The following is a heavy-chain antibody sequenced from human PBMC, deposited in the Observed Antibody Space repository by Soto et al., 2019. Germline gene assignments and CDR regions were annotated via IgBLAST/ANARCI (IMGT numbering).Heavy chain of an antibody. V-gene: IGHV1-69*01. J-gene: IGHJ6*02. D-gene: IGHD2-15*01. CDR3: AGYLRYSFGYYGMDV. Sequence: QVQLVQSGAEVKKPGSSVQVSCKASGGTVRSYAISWVRQAPGHGLEWMGGIITIFGTANYAQKFQGRVTITADVSTNTDYMELSSLRADDTAVYYCAGYLRYSFGYYGMDVWGQGTTVTVSS. CDR1: GGTVRSYA. CDR2: IITIFGTA.